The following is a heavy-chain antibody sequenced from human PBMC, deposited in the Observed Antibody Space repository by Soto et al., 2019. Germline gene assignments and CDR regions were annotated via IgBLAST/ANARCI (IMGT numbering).Heavy chain of an antibody. CDR3: AGEPDSHYNDSHASSYP. D-gene: IGHD4-4*01. CDR2: IIPIIGII. J-gene: IGHJ5*02. Sequence: QVQLVQSGAEVKKPGSSVKVSCKSSGGTFSTYTITWVRQAPGQGLEWMGRIIPIIGIINYAQKFQGRVTSSADKFTGTAYMELTGLGSDDTAVYYCAGEPDSHYNDSHASSYPWGQGTLVTVSS. V-gene: IGHV1-69*08. CDR1: GGTFSTYT.